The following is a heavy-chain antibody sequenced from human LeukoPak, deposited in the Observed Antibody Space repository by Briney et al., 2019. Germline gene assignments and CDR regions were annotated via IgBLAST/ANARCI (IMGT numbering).Heavy chain of an antibody. CDR3: ARSVYY. CDR2: IYSGGNT. Sequence: PGGSLRLSCAASGFTVSSIYMSWVRQAPGKGLEWVSVIYSGGNTYYADSVKGRFTLSRDNSKNTLYLQVNSLRAEDTAVYYCARSVYYWGQGTLVTVSS. J-gene: IGHJ4*02. V-gene: IGHV3-66*01. CDR1: GFTVSSIY. D-gene: IGHD5/OR15-5a*01.